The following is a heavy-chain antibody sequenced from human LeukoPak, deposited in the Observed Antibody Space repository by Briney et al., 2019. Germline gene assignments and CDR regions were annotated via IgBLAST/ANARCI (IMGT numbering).Heavy chain of an antibody. CDR2: IHYSGTT. J-gene: IGHJ4*02. CDR1: GGSIRGGPYH. D-gene: IGHD2-2*01. Sequence: SRTLSLTCAVSGGSIRGGPYHWSWIRQHPGKGLEWIGYIHYSGTTYYNPSLKSRVTISVDTSNNQFSLKLSSVSAADTAVYYCARADCSTTCYYFDDWGRGTLVTVSS. CDR3: ARADCSTTCYYFDD. V-gene: IGHV4-31*11.